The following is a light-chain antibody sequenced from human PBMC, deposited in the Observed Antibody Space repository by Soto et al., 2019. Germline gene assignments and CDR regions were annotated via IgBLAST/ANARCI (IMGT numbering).Light chain of an antibody. CDR2: AAS. Sequence: DIQMTQSPSSLSASVGDRVIITCRASQSIRKYLNWYQHKPGKVPTLLIYAASSLQSGVPSRFSGSGSGTEFTLTITSLQPEDFATYYCQQLDSYPITFGQGTRLEIK. J-gene: IGKJ5*01. CDR1: QSIRKY. V-gene: IGKV1-39*01. CDR3: QQLDSYPIT.